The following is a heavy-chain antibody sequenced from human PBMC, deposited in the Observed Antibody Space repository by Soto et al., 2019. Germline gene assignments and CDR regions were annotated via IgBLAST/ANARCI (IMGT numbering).Heavy chain of an antibody. CDR3: ARWGGGGLNSVAYFDH. CDR2: ISSSGTTI. D-gene: IGHD3-16*01. J-gene: IGHJ4*02. CDR1: GFTFSDYY. Sequence: PGGSLRLSCAASGFTFSDYYISWIRQAPWKGLEWLSYISSSGTTIYYTDSVNGRFTISRDNARNSLYLQMNGLRADDTAVYYCARWGGGGLNSVAYFDHLGQGNLVTVSS. V-gene: IGHV3-11*01.